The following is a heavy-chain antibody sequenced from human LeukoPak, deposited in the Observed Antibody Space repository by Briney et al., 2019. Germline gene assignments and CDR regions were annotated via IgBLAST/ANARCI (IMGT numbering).Heavy chain of an antibody. CDR2: IKSKTDGGTT. CDR1: GFTFRNAW. Sequence: GGSLRLSCAASGFTFRNAWMSWVRQAPGKGLEWVGRIKSKTDGGTTDYAAPVKGRFTISRDDSKNTLYLQMNSLKTEDTAVYYCTTGSLRTHFDYWGQGTLVTVSS. D-gene: IGHD3-16*01. CDR3: TTGSLRTHFDY. V-gene: IGHV3-15*01. J-gene: IGHJ4*02.